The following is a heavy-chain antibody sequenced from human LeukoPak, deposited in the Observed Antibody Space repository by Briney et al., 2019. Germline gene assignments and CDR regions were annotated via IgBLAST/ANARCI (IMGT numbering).Heavy chain of an antibody. CDR1: GFTFSSYS. CDR2: ISSSSSYI. J-gene: IGHJ4*02. V-gene: IGHV3-21*01. D-gene: IGHD2-21*01. Sequence: AGGSLRLSCAASGFTFSSYSMNWVRQAPGKGLEWVSSISSSSSYIYYADSVKGRFTISRDNAKNSLYLQMNSLRAEDTAVYYCAKDGLDIVVVIAIHGSYFDYWGQGTLVTVSS. CDR3: AKDGLDIVVVIAIHGSYFDY.